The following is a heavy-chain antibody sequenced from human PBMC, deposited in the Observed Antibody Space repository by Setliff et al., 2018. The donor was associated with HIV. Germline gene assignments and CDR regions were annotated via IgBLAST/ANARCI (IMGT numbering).Heavy chain of an antibody. CDR2: INPNNGDT. D-gene: IGHD6-19*01. J-gene: IGHJ6*03. CDR3: ARDRWVWGGSDSGYYYYFMDV. V-gene: IGHV1-2*06. Sequence: ASVKVSCKASGYIFTGYYIHWVRQAPGQGLEWMGRINPNNGDTNSAQKFQGRVTMTRDTSISTAYMELSRLRSDDAAVYYCARDRWVWGGSDSGYYYYFMDVWGKGTTVTVSS. CDR1: GYIFTGYY.